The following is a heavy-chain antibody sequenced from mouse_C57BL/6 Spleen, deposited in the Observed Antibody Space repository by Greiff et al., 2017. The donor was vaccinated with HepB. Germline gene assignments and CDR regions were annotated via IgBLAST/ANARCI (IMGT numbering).Heavy chain of an antibody. D-gene: IGHD2-4*01. CDR2: SRNKANDYTT. Sequence: EVQLVESGGGLVQSGRSLRLSCATSGFTFSDFYMEWVRQAPGKGLEWIAASRNKANDYTTEYSASVKGRFIVSRDTSQSILYLQMNALRAEDTAIYYCARDKNDYDYAMDYWGQGTSVTVSS. CDR1: GFTFSDFY. J-gene: IGHJ4*01. CDR3: ARDKNDYDYAMDY. V-gene: IGHV7-1*01.